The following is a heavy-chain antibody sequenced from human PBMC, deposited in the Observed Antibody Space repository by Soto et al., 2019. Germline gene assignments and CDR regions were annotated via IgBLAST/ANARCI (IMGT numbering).Heavy chain of an antibody. CDR3: ARMREDSSGLFDY. CDR2: IYYSGST. CDR1: GGSISSSSYY. J-gene: IGHJ4*02. V-gene: IGHV4-39*01. Sequence: SETLSVTCTVSGGSISSSSYYWGWIRQPPGKGMEWIGSIYYSGSTYYNPSLKSRVTISVDTSKNQFSLKLSSVTAADTAVYYCARMREDSSGLFDYWGQGTLVTVSS. D-gene: IGHD6-19*01.